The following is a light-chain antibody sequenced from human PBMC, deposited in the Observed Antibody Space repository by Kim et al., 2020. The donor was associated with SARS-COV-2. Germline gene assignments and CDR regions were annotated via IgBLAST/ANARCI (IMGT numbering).Light chain of an antibody. CDR3: QSYDSSLSGYV. CDR1: SSNIGAGYD. V-gene: IGLV1-40*01. Sequence: SVTIPGTGSSSNIGAGYDVHWYHQLPGPAPKLLIYGNSNRPSGVPDRFSGSKSGTSASLAITGLQAEDEADYYCQSYDSSLSGYVFGTGTKVTVL. CDR2: GNS. J-gene: IGLJ1*01.